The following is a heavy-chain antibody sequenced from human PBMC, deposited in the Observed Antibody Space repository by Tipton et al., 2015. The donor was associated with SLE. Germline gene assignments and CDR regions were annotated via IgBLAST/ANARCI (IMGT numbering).Heavy chain of an antibody. CDR1: GGSISSGSYY. Sequence: TLSLTCTVSGGSISSGSYYWSWIRQPAGKGLEWIGRIYTSGSTNYNPSLKSRVAISVDPAKNQFSLKLTSVTAADTAVYYCATNRGGGLLFYFDSWGQGTLVTVSS. CDR3: ATNRGGGLLFYFDS. V-gene: IGHV4-61*02. D-gene: IGHD2-15*01. J-gene: IGHJ4*02. CDR2: IYTSGST.